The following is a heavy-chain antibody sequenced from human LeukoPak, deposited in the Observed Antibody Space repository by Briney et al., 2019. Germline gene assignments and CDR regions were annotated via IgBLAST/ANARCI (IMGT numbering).Heavy chain of an antibody. CDR1: GYSITSYW. J-gene: IGHJ5*02. D-gene: IGHD3-3*01. CDR3: ARSGTSRAWFDP. Sequence: GEPLKTSCMGSGYSITSYWIGWVRQMPGKRLGWMGIIWPGDSDTRYSPSFQGQVTISVDKSISTAYLQWSSLKASDTAMYYCARSGTSRAWFDPWGQGTLVIVSS. V-gene: IGHV5-51*01. CDR2: IWPGDSDT.